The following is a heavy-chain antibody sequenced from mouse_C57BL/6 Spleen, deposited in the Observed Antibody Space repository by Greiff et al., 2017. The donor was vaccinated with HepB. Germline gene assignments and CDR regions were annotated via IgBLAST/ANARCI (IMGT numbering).Heavy chain of an antibody. D-gene: IGHD3-2*02. J-gene: IGHJ2*01. CDR1: GYTFTSYW. V-gene: IGHV1-50*01. CDR3: ARGGTAQATYFDY. CDR2: IDPSDSYT. Sequence: VQLQQPGAELVKPGASVKLSCKASGYTFTSYWMQWVKQRPGQGLEWIGEIDPSDSYTNYNQKFKGKATLTVDTSSSTAYMQLSSLTSEDSAVYYCARGGTAQATYFDYWGQGTTLTVSS.